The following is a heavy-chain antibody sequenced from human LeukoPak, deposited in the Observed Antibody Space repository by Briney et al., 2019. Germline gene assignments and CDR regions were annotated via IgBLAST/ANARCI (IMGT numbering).Heavy chain of an antibody. CDR3: AREGGTVYYYYGMDV. J-gene: IGHJ6*02. CDR1: GFTFDDYA. D-gene: IGHD1-14*01. CDR2: ISWNSGRI. V-gene: IGHV3-9*01. Sequence: GRSLRLSCAASGFTFDDYAMHWVRQTPGKGLEWVSGISWNSGRIGNADSVKGRFTISRDNAKNSLYLQMNSLRAEDTAVYYCAREGGTVYYYYGMDVWGQGTTVTVSS.